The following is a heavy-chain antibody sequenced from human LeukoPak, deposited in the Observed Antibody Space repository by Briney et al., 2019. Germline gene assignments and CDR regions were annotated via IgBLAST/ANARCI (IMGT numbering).Heavy chain of an antibody. V-gene: IGHV4-34*01. D-gene: IGHD2-15*01. J-gene: IGHJ6*03. CDR3: ARRSHCSGGSCYLRRGNYYYMDV. CDR1: GGSFSGYY. CDR2: INHSGST. Sequence: SETLSLTCAVYGGSFSGYYWSWIRQPPGKGLEWIGEINHSGSTNYNPSLKSRVTISVDTSKNQFSLKLGSVTAADTAVYYCARRSHCSGGSCYLRRGNYYYMDVWGKGTTVTISS.